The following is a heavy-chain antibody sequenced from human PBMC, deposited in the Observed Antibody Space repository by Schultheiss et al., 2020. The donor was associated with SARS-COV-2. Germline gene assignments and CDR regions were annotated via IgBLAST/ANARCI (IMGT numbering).Heavy chain of an antibody. CDR3: ARSRDGYHHGLS. CDR2: IYSGGST. V-gene: IGHV3-66*01. CDR1: GFTFDDYA. Sequence: GGSLRLSCAASGFTFDDYAMHWVRQGPGKGLEWVSVIYSGGSTYYADSVKGRFTISRDNSKNTLYLQMNSLRAEDTAVYYCARSRDGYHHGLSWGQGTLVTVSS. D-gene: IGHD5-24*01. J-gene: IGHJ4*02.